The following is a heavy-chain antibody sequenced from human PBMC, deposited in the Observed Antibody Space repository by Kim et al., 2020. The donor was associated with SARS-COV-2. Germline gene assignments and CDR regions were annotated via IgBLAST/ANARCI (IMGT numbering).Heavy chain of an antibody. CDR2: IYYSGST. D-gene: IGHD2-8*01. CDR3: AREGMYSLFVI. V-gene: IGHV4-31*03. Sequence: SETLSLTCTVSGGSISSGGHYWSWIRQHPGKGLEWIGYIYYSGSTYYNPSLKIRVTISVDTSKTQFSLKLSSVSAADTAVYYCAREGMYSLFVIWGQGT. CDR1: GGSISSGGHY. J-gene: IGHJ3*02.